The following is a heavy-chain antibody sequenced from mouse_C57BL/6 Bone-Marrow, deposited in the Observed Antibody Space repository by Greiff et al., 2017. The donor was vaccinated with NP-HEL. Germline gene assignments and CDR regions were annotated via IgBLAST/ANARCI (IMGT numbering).Heavy chain of an antibody. D-gene: IGHD4-1*02. Sequence: VQLQQSGAELAKPGASVKLSCKASGYTFTSYWMHWVKQRPGQGLEWIGYINTSSGYTKYNQKFKDKATLTADNSSSTAYMQLSSLTYEDSAVXYCARYRASTGTRAMDYWGQGTSVTVSS. CDR1: GYTFTSYW. CDR3: ARYRASTGTRAMDY. J-gene: IGHJ4*01. V-gene: IGHV1-7*01. CDR2: INTSSGYT.